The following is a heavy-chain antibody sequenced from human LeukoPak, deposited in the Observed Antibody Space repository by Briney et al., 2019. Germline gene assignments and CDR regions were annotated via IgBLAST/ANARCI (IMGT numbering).Heavy chain of an antibody. Sequence: SETLSLTCTVSGGSISSYYWSWIRQPAGRGLEWIGRVYSSGSTDYNPSLKSRLSISVDTSKIQFSLRLSSVTVADTAVYYCARTPLRGATFFTSYPNWFDTWGQGTLVTVSS. CDR3: ARTPLRGATFFTSYPNWFDT. CDR2: VYSSGST. J-gene: IGHJ5*02. D-gene: IGHD3-10*01. CDR1: GGSISSYY. V-gene: IGHV4-4*07.